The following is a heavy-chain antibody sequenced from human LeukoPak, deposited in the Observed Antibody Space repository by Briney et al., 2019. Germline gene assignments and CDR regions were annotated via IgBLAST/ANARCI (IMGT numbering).Heavy chain of an antibody. Sequence: GGSLRLSCAASGFTFSSYWMHWVRQAPGKGLVWVSRINSDGSSTSYADSVKGRFTISRDNAKNTLYLQMNSLRAEDTAVHYCARVTSSSWYDAFDIWGQGTMVTVSS. CDR1: GFTFSSYW. CDR2: INSDGSST. V-gene: IGHV3-74*01. J-gene: IGHJ3*02. D-gene: IGHD6-13*01. CDR3: ARVTSSSWYDAFDI.